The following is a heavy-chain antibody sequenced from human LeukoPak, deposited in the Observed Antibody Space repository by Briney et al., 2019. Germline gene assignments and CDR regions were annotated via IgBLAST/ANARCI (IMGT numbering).Heavy chain of an antibody. CDR2: ISGSGGST. V-gene: IGHV3-23*01. D-gene: IGHD6-6*01. Sequence: PGGSLRLSCAASGFTFSSYAMSWVRQAPGKGLEWVSAISGSGGSTYYADSVKGRFTISRDNSKNTLYLLMNSLRAEDTAVYYCAKGGTIAARRYYYYYMDVWGKGTTVTVSS. J-gene: IGHJ6*03. CDR3: AKGGTIAARRYYYYYMDV. CDR1: GFTFSSYA.